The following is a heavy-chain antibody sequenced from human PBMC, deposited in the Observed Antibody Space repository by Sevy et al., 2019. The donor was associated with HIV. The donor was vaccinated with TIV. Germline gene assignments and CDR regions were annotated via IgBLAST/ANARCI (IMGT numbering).Heavy chain of an antibody. D-gene: IGHD3-10*01. J-gene: IGHJ5*02. CDR2: ISGSGGST. CDR1: GFTFSSYA. Sequence: GGSLRLSSAASGFTFSSYAMSWVRQAPGKGLEWVSAISGSGGSTYYADSVKGRFTISRDNSKNTLYLQMNSLRAEDTAVYYCAGYSRITMVRGVVNWFDPWGQGTLVTVSS. V-gene: IGHV3-23*01. CDR3: AGYSRITMVRGVVNWFDP.